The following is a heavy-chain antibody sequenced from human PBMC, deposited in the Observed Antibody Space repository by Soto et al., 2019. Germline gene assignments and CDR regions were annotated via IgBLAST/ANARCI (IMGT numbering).Heavy chain of an antibody. Sequence: SETLSLTCTVTVDSISSRSYYRGWIRQPPGKGLEWIGSIYYSGSNYTNPSLRSRVSMSIDTSKDQFSLKLKSVTAADTALYFCARQRTSVVTQAYFDVWAPGSLVTVSS. CDR2: IYYSGSN. CDR1: VDSISSRSYY. D-gene: IGHD2-21*02. J-gene: IGHJ4*02. V-gene: IGHV4-39*01. CDR3: ARQRTSVVTQAYFDV.